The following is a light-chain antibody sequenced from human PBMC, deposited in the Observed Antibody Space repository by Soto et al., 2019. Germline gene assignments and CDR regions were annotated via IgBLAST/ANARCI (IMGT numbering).Light chain of an antibody. CDR1: SSNIGSYS. CDR3: AAWDASLKGWV. Sequence: QSVLTQPPSASGTPGQRVTISCSGTSSNIGSYSVSWYQQLPGAAPKLLIYGNNQWPSGVPDRFSGSKSGTSASLAISGLQSEDEADYYCAAWDASLKGWVFGGGTKLTVL. V-gene: IGLV1-44*01. CDR2: GNN. J-gene: IGLJ3*02.